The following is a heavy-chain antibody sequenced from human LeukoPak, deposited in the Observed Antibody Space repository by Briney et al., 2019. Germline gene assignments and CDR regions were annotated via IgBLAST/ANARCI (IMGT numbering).Heavy chain of an antibody. J-gene: IGHJ4*02. Sequence: SVKVSCKASGGTFSSYAISWVRQAPGQGLEWMGRIIPILGIANYAQKFQGRVTITADKSTSTAYMELSSLRSEDTAVYYCARGVYYDSSVLDYWGQGTLITVSS. D-gene: IGHD3-22*01. CDR3: ARGVYYDSSVLDY. V-gene: IGHV1-69*04. CDR1: GGTFSSYA. CDR2: IIPILGIA.